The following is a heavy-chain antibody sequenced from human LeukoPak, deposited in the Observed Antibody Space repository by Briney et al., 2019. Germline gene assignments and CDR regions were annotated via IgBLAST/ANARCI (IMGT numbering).Heavy chain of an antibody. V-gene: IGHV3-30*02. CDR1: GFTFRIYW. J-gene: IGHJ3*02. D-gene: IGHD4-17*01. CDR3: AKDGQYYGDYGGRAFDI. CDR2: IRYGGSNK. Sequence: GGSLRLSCAPSGFTFRIYWMHWVRQAPGKGLEWVAFIRYGGSNKYYADSVKGRFTISRDNSKNTLYLQMNSLRAEDTAVQCWAKDGQYYGDYGGRAFDIWGQGTMVTVSS.